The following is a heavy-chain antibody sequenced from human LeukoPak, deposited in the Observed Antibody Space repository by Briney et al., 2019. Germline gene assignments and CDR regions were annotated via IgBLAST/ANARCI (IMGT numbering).Heavy chain of an antibody. J-gene: IGHJ4*02. D-gene: IGHD3-22*01. Sequence: SVKVSCKASGGTFSSYAISWVRQAPGQGLEWMERIIPILGIANYAQKFQGRVTITADKSTSTAYMELSSLRSEDTAVYYCARDGQTYYYDSSGYSPNHFDYWGQGTLVTVSS. CDR1: GGTFSSYA. V-gene: IGHV1-69*04. CDR2: IIPILGIA. CDR3: ARDGQTYYYDSSGYSPNHFDY.